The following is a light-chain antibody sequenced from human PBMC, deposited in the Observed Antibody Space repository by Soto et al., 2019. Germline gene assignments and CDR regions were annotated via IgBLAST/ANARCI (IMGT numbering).Light chain of an antibody. CDR2: GAS. CDR1: QSVSSSY. J-gene: IGKJ4*01. Sequence: EIVLSQSPGTLSLSPGERATLSCRASQSVSSSYLAWYQQKPGQAPSLLIYGASSRATGSPDRFSGSGSGTDFTLTISRLEPEDFAVYYCQQYGSSPFLTFGGGTKVDIK. CDR3: QQYGSSPFLT. V-gene: IGKV3-20*01.